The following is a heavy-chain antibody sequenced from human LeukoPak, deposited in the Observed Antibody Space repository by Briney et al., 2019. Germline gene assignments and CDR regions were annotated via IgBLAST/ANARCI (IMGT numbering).Heavy chain of an antibody. D-gene: IGHD2-2*02. J-gene: IGHJ3*02. CDR1: GFTSSSYW. CDR2: IKQDGSEK. V-gene: IGHV3-7*01. CDR3: ARASPNYCSSTSCYRGDAFDI. Sequence: GGSLRLSCAASGFTSSSYWMSWVRQAPGKGLEWVANIKQDGSEKYYVDSVKGRFTISRDNAKNSLYLQMNSLRAEDTAVYYCARASPNYCSSTSCYRGDAFDIWGQGTMVTVSS.